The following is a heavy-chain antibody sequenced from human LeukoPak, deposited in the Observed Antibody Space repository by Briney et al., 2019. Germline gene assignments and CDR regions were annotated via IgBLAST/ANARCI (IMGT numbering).Heavy chain of an antibody. V-gene: IGHV1-2*02. CDR2: INPNSGDT. CDR3: AKAKARAAQPGTSLNF. D-gene: IGHD6-13*01. CDR1: AYTFTDYF. Sequence: GASVKVSCKASAYTFTDYFLHWVRRAPGQGFDWVGWINPNSGDTSYTRRVQSSATMARYTSNRTAYRALSSLRSDETAVYYGAKAKARAAQPGTSLNFWGQGTLVTVSS. J-gene: IGHJ4*02.